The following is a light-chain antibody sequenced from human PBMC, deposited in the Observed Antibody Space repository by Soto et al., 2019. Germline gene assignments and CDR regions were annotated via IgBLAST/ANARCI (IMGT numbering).Light chain of an antibody. CDR2: GNS. Sequence: QSVLTQPPSVSGAPGRRVTISCTGSSSKIGAGYDVHWYQQLPGTAPKLLIYGNSNRPSGVPDRFSGSKSGTSASLAITGLQAEDEADYYCQSYDSSLSVRYVFGTGTKVTVL. J-gene: IGLJ1*01. CDR3: QSYDSSLSVRYV. V-gene: IGLV1-40*01. CDR1: SSKIGAGYD.